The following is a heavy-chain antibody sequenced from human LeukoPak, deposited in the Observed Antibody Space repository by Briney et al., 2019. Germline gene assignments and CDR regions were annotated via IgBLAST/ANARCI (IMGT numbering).Heavy chain of an antibody. J-gene: IGHJ4*02. CDR1: GGTFSSYA. CDR3: ARAPIFSSSSYYFDY. V-gene: IGHV1-69*04. Sequence: SVKVSCKASGGTFSSYAISWVRQAPGQGHEWMGRIIPILGIANYAQKFQGRVTITADKSTSTAYMELSSLRSEDTAVYYCARAPIFSSSSYYFDYWGQGTLVTVSS. CDR2: IIPILGIA. D-gene: IGHD6-6*01.